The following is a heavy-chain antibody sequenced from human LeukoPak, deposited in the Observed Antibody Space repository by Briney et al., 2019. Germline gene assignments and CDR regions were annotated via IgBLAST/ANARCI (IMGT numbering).Heavy chain of an antibody. V-gene: IGHV1-69*13. J-gene: IGHJ3*02. CDR2: IIPIFGTA. Sequence: GASVKVSCKASGGTFSSYAISWVRQAPGQGLEWMGGIIPIFGTANYAQKFQGRVTITADESTSTAYMELSSLRSEDTAVYYCARRLITIFGNAFDIWGQGTVVTVSS. CDR1: GGTFSSYA. D-gene: IGHD3-3*01. CDR3: ARRLITIFGNAFDI.